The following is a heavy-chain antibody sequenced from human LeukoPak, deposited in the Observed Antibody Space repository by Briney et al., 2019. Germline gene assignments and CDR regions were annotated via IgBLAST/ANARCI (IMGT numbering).Heavy chain of an antibody. D-gene: IGHD6-13*01. V-gene: IGHV3-33*08. CDR2: IWYDGSTK. Sequence: GGSLRLSCATSGLTFSKSWMSWVRQAPGKGLEWVAVIWYDGSTKVYADSVKGRFTISRDNSRNTLSLQVNSLRAEDTAVYYCARDRYSSMWSVFEYWGQGALVTVSS. CDR3: ARDRYSSMWSVFEY. CDR1: GLTFSKSW. J-gene: IGHJ4*02.